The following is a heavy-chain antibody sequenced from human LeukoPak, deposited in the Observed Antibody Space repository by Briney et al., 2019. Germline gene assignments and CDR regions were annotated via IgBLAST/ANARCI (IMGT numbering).Heavy chain of an antibody. CDR1: GGSISSSNYY. V-gene: IGHV4-39*01. Sequence: PSETLSLTWTVSGGSISSSNYYWGWIRQPPGKGLEWIGSIYYGGNTNYNPSLKSRVTLSVDTSKNQFSLKVSSVTAADTAVYYCARHPSCTTITHCSFDFWGRGTLVTVSS. CDR2: IYYGGNT. D-gene: IGHD4-11*01. J-gene: IGHJ4*02. CDR3: ARHPSCTTITHCSFDF.